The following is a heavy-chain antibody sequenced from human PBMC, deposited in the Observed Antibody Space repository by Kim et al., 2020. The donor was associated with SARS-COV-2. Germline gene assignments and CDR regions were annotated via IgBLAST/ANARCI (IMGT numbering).Heavy chain of an antibody. CDR3: ARDLDILGGMDV. CDR2: IYSGGST. V-gene: IGHV3-66*01. Sequence: GGSLRLSCAASGITVSRNYMNWVRQAPGKGLEWVSVIYSGGSTYYADSVKARFTISRDNSKNTLYLQMNNLRAEDTAIYYCARDLDILGGMDVWGQGTT. CDR1: GITVSRNY. J-gene: IGHJ6*02. D-gene: IGHD2-21*01.